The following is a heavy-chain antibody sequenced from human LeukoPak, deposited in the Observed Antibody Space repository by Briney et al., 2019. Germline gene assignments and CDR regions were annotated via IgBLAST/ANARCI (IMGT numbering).Heavy chain of an antibody. CDR3: ARYTPSRYTYGSN. Sequence: KASETLSLTCTVSGGSINSYYWSWIRQSPGKGLEWIGYIFYRGSINYNPSLKSRVTISIDPSRTHFSLKLSSVTAADTAVYYCARYTPSRYTYGSNWGQGALVTVSS. CDR1: GGSINSYY. CDR2: IFYRGSI. J-gene: IGHJ4*02. V-gene: IGHV4-59*08. D-gene: IGHD5-18*01.